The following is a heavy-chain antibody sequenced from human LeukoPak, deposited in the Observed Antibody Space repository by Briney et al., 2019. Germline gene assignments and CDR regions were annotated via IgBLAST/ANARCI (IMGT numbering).Heavy chain of an antibody. V-gene: IGHV1-24*01. D-gene: IGHD3-22*01. CDR1: GYTLTELS. Sequence: GASVKVPCKVSGYTLTELSMHWVRQAPGKGLEWMGGFDPEDGETIYAQKFQGRVTMTEDTSTDTAYMELSSLRSEDTAMYYCATTRDYYDTSGYTLLQDWGQGTLVTVSS. J-gene: IGHJ1*01. CDR2: FDPEDGET. CDR3: ATTRDYYDTSGYTLLQD.